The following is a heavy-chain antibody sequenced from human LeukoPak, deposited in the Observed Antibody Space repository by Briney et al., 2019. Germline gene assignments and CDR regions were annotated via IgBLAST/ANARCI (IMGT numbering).Heavy chain of an antibody. CDR1: GFTFSDYY. CDR3: ATFPDLKRGIAVAGTGLRDYYYYYMDV. D-gene: IGHD6-19*01. J-gene: IGHJ6*03. V-gene: IGHV3-11*04. CDR2: ISSSGSTI. Sequence: PGGSLRLSCAASGFTFSDYYMSWIRQAPGKGLEWVSYISSSGSTIYYADSVKGRFTISRDNAKNSLYLQMNSLRAEDTAVYYCATFPDLKRGIAVAGTGLRDYYYYYMDVWGKGTTVTVSS.